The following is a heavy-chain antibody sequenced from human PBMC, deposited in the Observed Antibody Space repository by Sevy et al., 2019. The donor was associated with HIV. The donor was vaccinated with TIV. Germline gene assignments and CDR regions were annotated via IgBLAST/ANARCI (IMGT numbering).Heavy chain of an antibody. CDR2: IIPIFGTA. Sequence: ASVKVSCKASGGTFSSYAISWVRQAPGQGLEWMGGIIPIFGTANYAQKFQGRVTITADESTSTAYMELSSLGSEDTAVDYCARDTAMVLFDYWGQGTLVTVSS. V-gene: IGHV1-69*13. D-gene: IGHD5-18*01. CDR1: GGTFSSYA. CDR3: ARDTAMVLFDY. J-gene: IGHJ4*02.